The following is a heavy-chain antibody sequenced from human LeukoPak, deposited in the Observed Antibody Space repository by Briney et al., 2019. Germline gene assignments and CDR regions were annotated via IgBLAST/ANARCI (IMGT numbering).Heavy chain of an antibody. D-gene: IGHD1-14*01. Sequence: SETLSLTCTVSGGSISGYYWSWIRQPAGKGLEWIGRIYTSGSTNYNPSLKSRVTMSVDTSKDQFSLKLSSVTAADTAVYYCARASPTTNKGAYGWFDPWGQGTLVTVSS. CDR1: GGSISGYY. CDR2: IYTSGST. J-gene: IGHJ5*02. V-gene: IGHV4-4*07. CDR3: ARASPTTNKGAYGWFDP.